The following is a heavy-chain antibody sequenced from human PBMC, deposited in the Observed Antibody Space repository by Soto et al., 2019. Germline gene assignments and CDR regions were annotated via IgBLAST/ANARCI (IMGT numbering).Heavy chain of an antibody. CDR3: ARGSTIVRGAPSWFDP. J-gene: IGHJ5*02. D-gene: IGHD3-10*01. CDR2: IIPIAAIA. Sequence: QVQLVQSGAEVKKSGSSVKVSCKASGGTFSRYTINWVRQAPGQGLEWMGRIIPIAAIANYTQKFHGRVTITVDKSSTTAYMELSSLRSDDTAVYYCARGSTIVRGAPSWFDPWGQGTLVTVSS. V-gene: IGHV1-69*02. CDR1: GGTFSRYT.